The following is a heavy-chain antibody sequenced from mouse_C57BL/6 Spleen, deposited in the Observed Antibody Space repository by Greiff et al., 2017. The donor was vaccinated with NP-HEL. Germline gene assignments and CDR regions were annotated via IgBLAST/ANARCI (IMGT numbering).Heavy chain of an antibody. D-gene: IGHD1-1*01. Sequence: QVQLQQSGAELVKPGASVKLSCKASGYTFTSYWMHWVKQRPGQGLEWIGMIHPNSGSTNYNEKFKSKATLTVDKSSSTAYMQLSSLTSEDSAVYYCARWHYGSSYELNSDYWGQGTTLTVSS. CDR3: ARWHYGSSYELNSDY. CDR1: GYTFTSYW. J-gene: IGHJ2*01. V-gene: IGHV1-64*01. CDR2: IHPNSGST.